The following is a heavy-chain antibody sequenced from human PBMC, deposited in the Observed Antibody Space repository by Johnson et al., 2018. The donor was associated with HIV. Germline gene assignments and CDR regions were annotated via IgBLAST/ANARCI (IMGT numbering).Heavy chain of an antibody. D-gene: IGHD3-3*01. J-gene: IGHJ3*02. V-gene: IGHV3-7*01. CDR1: GFTFTSHA. CDR2: IKQDGSEK. Sequence: VQLVESGGGMVQPGGSLRLSCAASGFTFTSHAMHWVRQAPGKGLEWVANIKQDGSEKYYVDSVKGRFTISRDNAKNSLYLQMNSLRVEDTAVYYCARDNLDYNSWSSGAFDIWGQGTMVTVSS. CDR3: ARDNLDYNSWSSGAFDI.